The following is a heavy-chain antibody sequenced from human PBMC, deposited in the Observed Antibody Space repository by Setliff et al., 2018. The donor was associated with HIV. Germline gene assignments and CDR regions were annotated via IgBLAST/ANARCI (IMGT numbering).Heavy chain of an antibody. D-gene: IGHD2-8*02. J-gene: IGHJ4*02. Sequence: PSETLSLTCTVSGGSINNRNYYWGWIRQPPGKGLEWIGTFYYTGGTYYNPSLDGRVTISVDTSRDQFSLNLRSVTAADTALYFCARLIHTGLLYFDYWGLGMLVTVSS. CDR1: GGSINNRNYY. V-gene: IGHV4-39*07. CDR2: FYYTGGT. CDR3: ARLIHTGLLYFDY.